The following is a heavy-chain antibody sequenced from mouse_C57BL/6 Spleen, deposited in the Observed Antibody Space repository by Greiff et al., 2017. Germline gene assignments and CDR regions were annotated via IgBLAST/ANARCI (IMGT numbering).Heavy chain of an antibody. Sequence: EVKLVESGGDLVKPGGSLKLSCAASGFTFSSYGMSWVRQTPDKRLEWVATISSGGSYTSYPDSVKGRFTISRDNAKNTLYLQMSSLKSEDTAMYYCARNYGSRNWYFDVWGTGTTVTVSS. V-gene: IGHV5-6*01. CDR2: ISSGGSYT. J-gene: IGHJ1*03. CDR3: ARNYGSRNWYFDV. CDR1: GFTFSSYG. D-gene: IGHD1-1*01.